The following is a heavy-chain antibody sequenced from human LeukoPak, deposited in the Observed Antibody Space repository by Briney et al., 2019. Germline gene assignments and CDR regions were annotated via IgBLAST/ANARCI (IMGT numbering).Heavy chain of an antibody. J-gene: IGHJ5*02. CDR3: ARDRGESSSSKFDP. Sequence: SETLSLTCTVSGYSISSGYYWGWIRQPPGKGLEWIGSIYHSGSTYYNPSLKSRVTISVDTSKNQFSLKLSSVTAADTAVYYCARDRGESSSSKFDPWGQGTLVTVSS. D-gene: IGHD6-13*01. CDR2: IYHSGST. V-gene: IGHV4-38-2*02. CDR1: GYSISSGYY.